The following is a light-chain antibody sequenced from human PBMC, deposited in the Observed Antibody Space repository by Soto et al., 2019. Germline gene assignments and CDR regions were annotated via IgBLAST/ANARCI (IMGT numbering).Light chain of an antibody. CDR2: EVS. Sequence: QSALTQPASVSGSPGQSSTISCTGTSSDVGGYNYVSWYQQHPGKAPKLMIYEVSNRPSGVSNRFSGSKSGNTASLTISGLQAEDEAEYYCSSYTSSSTYVFGTGTKLTVL. CDR1: SSDVGGYNY. J-gene: IGLJ1*01. CDR3: SSYTSSSTYV. V-gene: IGLV2-14*01.